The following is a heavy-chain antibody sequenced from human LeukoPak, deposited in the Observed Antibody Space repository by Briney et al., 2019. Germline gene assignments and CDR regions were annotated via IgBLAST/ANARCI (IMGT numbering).Heavy chain of an antibody. CDR1: GFTFSSHW. D-gene: IGHD2-2*01. CDR3: TRAGAYMPHDY. Sequence: GGSLRLSCAASGFTFSSHWMHWVRQAPGKGLVWVSRIGEDGSNTNYADSVKGRFTISRDNAKSTLYLQMNSLRTEDTAVYYCTRAGAYMPHDYWGQGTLVTVSS. CDR2: IGEDGSNT. V-gene: IGHV3-74*01. J-gene: IGHJ4*02.